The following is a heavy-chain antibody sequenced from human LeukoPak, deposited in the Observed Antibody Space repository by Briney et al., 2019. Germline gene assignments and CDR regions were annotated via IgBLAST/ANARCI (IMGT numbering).Heavy chain of an antibody. CDR2: IKQDGSEK. CDR3: ATGPGYSSSW. J-gene: IGHJ4*02. D-gene: IGHD6-13*01. CDR1: GFTFSSYW. V-gene: IGHV3-7*01. Sequence: PGGSLRLSCAAFGFTFSSYWMSWVRQAPGKGLEWVANIKQDGSEKYYVDSVKGRFTISRGNAKNSLYLQMNSLRAEDTAVYYCATGPGYSSSWWGQGTLVTVSS.